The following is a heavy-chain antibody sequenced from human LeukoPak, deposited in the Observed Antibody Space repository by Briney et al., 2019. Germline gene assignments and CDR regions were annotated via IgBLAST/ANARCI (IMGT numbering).Heavy chain of an antibody. Sequence: GGSLRLSCGASGFTFSSYAMSWVRQAPGKGLEWVSVIYSGGSTYYADSVKGRFTISRDNSKNTLYLQMNSLRAEDTAAYYCARAVHYYDSSGYFSVGPDYWGQGTLVTVSS. CDR1: GFTFSSYA. V-gene: IGHV3-53*01. CDR2: IYSGGST. J-gene: IGHJ4*02. D-gene: IGHD3-22*01. CDR3: ARAVHYYDSSGYFSVGPDY.